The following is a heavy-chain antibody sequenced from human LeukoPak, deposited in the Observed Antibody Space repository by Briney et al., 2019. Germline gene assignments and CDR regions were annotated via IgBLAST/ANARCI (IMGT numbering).Heavy chain of an antibody. CDR1: GFTFSSYG. CDR3: AKDLRSRIAAAGAPDY. V-gene: IGHV3-30*02. D-gene: IGHD6-13*01. Sequence: GGSLRLSCAASGFTFSSYGMHWVRQTPGKGLECVAFIRYDGGNQYYADSVKGRFTISRDNSKNTIYLQMNSLRAEDTAVYYCAKDLRSRIAAAGAPDYWGQGTLVTVSS. CDR2: IRYDGGNQ. J-gene: IGHJ4*02.